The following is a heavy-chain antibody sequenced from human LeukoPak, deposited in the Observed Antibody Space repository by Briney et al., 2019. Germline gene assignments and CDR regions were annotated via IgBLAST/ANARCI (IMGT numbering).Heavy chain of an antibody. V-gene: IGHV3-30-3*02. D-gene: IGHD6-13*01. CDR3: AKTRPLDSSSWSHGDY. Sequence: GGSLRLSCAASGFTFSSYAMHWVRQAPGKGLEWVAVISYDGSNKYYAESVKGRFTISRDNSKNTLYLQMNSLRAEDTAVYYCAKTRPLDSSSWSHGDYWGQGTLVTVSS. CDR2: ISYDGSNK. CDR1: GFTFSSYA. J-gene: IGHJ4*02.